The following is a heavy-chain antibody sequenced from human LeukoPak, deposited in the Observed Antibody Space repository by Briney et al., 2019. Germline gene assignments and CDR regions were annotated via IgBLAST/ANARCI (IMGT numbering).Heavy chain of an antibody. D-gene: IGHD5-18*01. CDR2: IYYSGST. V-gene: IGHV4-38-2*02. CDR3: ESGTPQLWSSF. CDR1: GYSISSGYY. Sequence: SETLSLTCTVSGYSISSGYYWGWIRQPPGKGLEWIGSIYYSGSTHYNPSLESRVTISVDTSRNQFSLKLNSVTAADTAVYYCESGTPQLWSSFWGQGTLVTVSS. J-gene: IGHJ4*02.